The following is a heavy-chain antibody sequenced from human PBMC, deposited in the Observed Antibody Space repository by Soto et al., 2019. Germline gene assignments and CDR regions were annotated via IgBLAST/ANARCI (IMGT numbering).Heavy chain of an antibody. CDR2: ISSSSSSAI. D-gene: IGHD2-2*01. CDR1: GFTFSSYS. Sequence: PGGSLRLSCAASGFTFSSYSMNWVRQAPGKGLEWVSVISSSSSSAIYYADSVKGRFTISRDNAKNSLYLQMNSLRAEDTAVYYCARGSGTSRDYFDYWGQGTLVTVSS. CDR3: ARGSGTSRDYFDY. V-gene: IGHV3-48*01. J-gene: IGHJ4*02.